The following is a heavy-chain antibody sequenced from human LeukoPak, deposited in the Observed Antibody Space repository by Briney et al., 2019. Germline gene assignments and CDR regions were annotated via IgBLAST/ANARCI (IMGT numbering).Heavy chain of an antibody. Sequence: GRSLRLSCAASGFTFSSYAMHWVRQAPGKGLEWVAVISYDGSNKYYADSVKGRFTISRDNSKNTLYLQMNSLRAEDTAVYYCAREPRVVPAATRSLPHAEEYYYYYYGMDVWGQGTTVTVSS. CDR3: AREPRVVPAATRSLPHAEEYYYYYYGMDV. CDR2: ISYDGSNK. J-gene: IGHJ6*02. CDR1: GFTFSSYA. V-gene: IGHV3-30-3*01. D-gene: IGHD2-2*01.